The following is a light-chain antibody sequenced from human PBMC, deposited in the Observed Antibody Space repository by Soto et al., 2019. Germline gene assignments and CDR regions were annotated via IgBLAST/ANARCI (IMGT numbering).Light chain of an antibody. CDR2: AAS. V-gene: IGKV1-9*01. Sequence: DIQLTQSPSFLSASVGARVSITCRASQGINTYLVWYQQKPGKAPKLLIYAASTLQSGVPPRFSGSGSGTEFTLTISSLQPEDFATYYCQQFNSYPRTFGQGTKVEIK. CDR1: QGINTY. J-gene: IGKJ1*01. CDR3: QQFNSYPRT.